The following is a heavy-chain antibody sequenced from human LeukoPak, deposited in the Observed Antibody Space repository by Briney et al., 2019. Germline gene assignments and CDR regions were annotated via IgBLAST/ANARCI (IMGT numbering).Heavy chain of an antibody. CDR2: ISAYNGNT. CDR1: DYTFTSYG. CDR3: ARDHESYYGSGSYYDAFDI. V-gene: IGHV1-18*01. Sequence: ASVKVSCKASDYTFTSYGISWVRQAPGQGLEWMGWISAYNGNTNYAQKLQGRVTMTTDTSTGTAYMELRSLRSDDTAVYYCARDHESYYGSGSYYDAFDIWGQGTMVTVSS. J-gene: IGHJ3*02. D-gene: IGHD3-10*01.